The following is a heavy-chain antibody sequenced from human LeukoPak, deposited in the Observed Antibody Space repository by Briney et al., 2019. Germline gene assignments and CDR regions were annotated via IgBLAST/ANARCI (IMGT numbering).Heavy chain of an antibody. V-gene: IGHV4-39*07. CDR1: GGSISSSSYY. CDR3: ARETSQKGAHYMDV. J-gene: IGHJ6*03. CDR2: IYTSGST. Sequence: NPSETLSLTCTVSGGSISSSSYYWGWIRQPPGKGLEWIGRIYTSGSTNYNPSLKSRVTMSVDTSKNQFSLKLSSVTAADTAVYYCARETSQKGAHYMDVWGKGTTITISS. D-gene: IGHD3-16*01.